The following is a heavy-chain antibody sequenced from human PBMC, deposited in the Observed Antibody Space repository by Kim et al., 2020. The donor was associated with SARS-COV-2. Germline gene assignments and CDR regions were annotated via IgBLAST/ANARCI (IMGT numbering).Heavy chain of an antibody. CDR2: ISAYNGNT. CDR1: GYTFTSYG. V-gene: IGHV1-18*04. D-gene: IGHD5-18*01. Sequence: ASVKVSCKASGYTFTSYGISWVRQAPGQGLEWMGWISAYNGNTNYAQKLQGRVTMTTDTSTSTAYMELRSLRSDDTAVYYCARENELWPTYGMDVWGQGTTVTVSS. CDR3: ARENELWPTYGMDV. J-gene: IGHJ6*02.